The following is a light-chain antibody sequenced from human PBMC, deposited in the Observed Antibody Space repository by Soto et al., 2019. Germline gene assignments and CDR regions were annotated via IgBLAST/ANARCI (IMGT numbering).Light chain of an antibody. CDR3: AAWDYSLNSYV. CDR2: SNN. J-gene: IGLJ1*01. V-gene: IGLV1-44*01. Sequence: QSVLTQPPSASGTPGQSVTISCSGSSSNIGSNTVNWYQQLPGTAPKLLIYSNNQRPSGVPDRFSGSKSGTSASLAISALRPEDEADYYCAAWDYSLNSYVFGNGTKVTVL. CDR1: SSNIGSNT.